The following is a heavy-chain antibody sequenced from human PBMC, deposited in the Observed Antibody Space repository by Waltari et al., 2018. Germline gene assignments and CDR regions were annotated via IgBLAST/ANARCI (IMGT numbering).Heavy chain of an antibody. V-gene: IGHV3-15*01. CDR3: TTGWNYGCDY. J-gene: IGHJ4*02. CDR2: IKSKTDGGTT. Sequence: EVHLVESGGGLVRPGVSLRLSFSSSGFPFSNSWISWVRQAPGKGLEWVGRIKSKTDGGTTDYAAKVKGRFTISRDDSKNTLYLQMNSLKTEDTAVYYCTTGWNYGCDYWGQGTLVTVSS. D-gene: IGHD1-7*01. CDR1: GFPFSNSW.